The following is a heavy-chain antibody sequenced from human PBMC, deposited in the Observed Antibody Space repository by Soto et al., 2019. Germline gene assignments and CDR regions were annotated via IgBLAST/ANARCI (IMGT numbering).Heavy chain of an antibody. CDR2: IYYSGRT. CDR1: GGSISSGGYY. V-gene: IGHV4-31*03. CDR3: ARDRIAAAGRFDY. Sequence: QVQLQESGPGLVKPSQTLSLTCTVSGGSISSGGYYWSWVRQHPGKGLEWIGYIYYSGRTYYNPSLKSRVTISIDTSKNPIPLKLSSVTAADTAVYYCARDRIAAAGRFDYWGQGTLVTVSS. D-gene: IGHD6-13*01. J-gene: IGHJ4*02.